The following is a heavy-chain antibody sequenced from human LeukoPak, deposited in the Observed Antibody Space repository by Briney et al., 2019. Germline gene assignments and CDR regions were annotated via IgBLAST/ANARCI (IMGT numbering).Heavy chain of an antibody. CDR2: ISGSSSPI. J-gene: IGHJ4*02. CDR1: GFTFSSYS. D-gene: IGHD3-10*01. Sequence: GGSLRLSCAASGFTFSSYSMNWVRQAPGKGLEWVSYISGSSSPIYYADSVKGRFTISRDNSKNTLYLQMNSLRAEDTAVYYCAKMPGVRGVRYYFDYWGQGTLVTVSS. CDR3: AKMPGVRGVRYYFDY. V-gene: IGHV3-48*01.